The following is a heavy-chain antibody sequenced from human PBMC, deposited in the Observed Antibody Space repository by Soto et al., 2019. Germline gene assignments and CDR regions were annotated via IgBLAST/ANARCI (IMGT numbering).Heavy chain of an antibody. CDR1: GYTFTGYY. V-gene: IGHV1-2*04. J-gene: IGHJ4*02. CDR2: INPNSGGT. D-gene: IGHD5-18*01. Sequence: ASVKVSCKASGYTFTGYYMHWVRQAPGQGLEWMGWINPNSGGTNYAQKFQGWVTMTRDTSISTAYMELSRLRSDDTAVYYCARASVDTAMVVDYWGQGTLVTVSS. CDR3: ARASVDTAMVVDY.